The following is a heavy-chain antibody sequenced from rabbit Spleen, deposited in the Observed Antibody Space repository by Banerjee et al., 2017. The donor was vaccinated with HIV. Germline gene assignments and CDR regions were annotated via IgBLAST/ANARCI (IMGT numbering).Heavy chain of an antibody. CDR3: ARNGGGNDASRLDL. CDR2: IAGGSGGSP. D-gene: IGHD2-1*01. Sequence: QSLEESGGGLVQPEGSLALTCKASGFSFSSSDYICWVRQAPGKGLEWIACIAGGSGGSPYYATWAKGRFTISRPSSTTVTLQMTSLTAADTATYFCARNGGGNDASRLDLWGPGTLVTVS. J-gene: IGHJ3*01. CDR1: GFSFSSSDY. V-gene: IGHV1S40*01.